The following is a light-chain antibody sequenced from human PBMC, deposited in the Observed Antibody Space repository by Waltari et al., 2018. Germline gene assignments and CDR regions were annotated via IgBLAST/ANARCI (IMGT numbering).Light chain of an antibody. CDR3: QQYSSSSMFS. Sequence: DIQLTQSPSTLSASVGDRVTITCRASQSISTLLAWFQQKPGNTPKLLIDKTFNLERGVPSRFSGSGSGTEFTLTITSLQPDDFATYYCQQYSSSSMFSFGQGTKLEIK. V-gene: IGKV1-5*03. J-gene: IGKJ2*03. CDR2: KTF. CDR1: QSISTL.